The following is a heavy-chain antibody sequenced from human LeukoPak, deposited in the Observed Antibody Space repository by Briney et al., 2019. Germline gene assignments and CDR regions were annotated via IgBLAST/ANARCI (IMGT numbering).Heavy chain of an antibody. V-gene: IGHV1-46*01. D-gene: IGHD2-2*01. J-gene: IGHJ6*03. CDR2: INPSGGST. Sequence: ASVKVSCKASGFTFTNYNLHWVRQAPGQRLEWMGIINPSGGSTNYAQNFQGRVTMTRDTSTSTAYMELRSLRSDDTAVYYCAREYCSSTSCYALRYYYYMDVWGKGTTVTVSS. CDR3: AREYCSSTSCYALRYYYYMDV. CDR1: GFTFTNYN.